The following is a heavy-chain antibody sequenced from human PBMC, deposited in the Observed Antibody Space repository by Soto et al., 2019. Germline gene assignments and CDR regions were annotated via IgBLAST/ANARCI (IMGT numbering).Heavy chain of an antibody. D-gene: IGHD3-22*01. J-gene: IGHJ6*02. Sequence: QVQLEQSGVEVKKPGASVKVTCKASGHTLWNYGISWVRQAPGQGLEWMGWISPYNDITNYAQKFQGRVTMTTDISTSTAYMELRSLSSDDTAVYYCARLRTSGYNTHFYQGMDAWGQGTTVTVSS. CDR1: GHTLWNYG. CDR3: ARLRTSGYNTHFYQGMDA. V-gene: IGHV1-18*01. CDR2: ISPYNDIT.